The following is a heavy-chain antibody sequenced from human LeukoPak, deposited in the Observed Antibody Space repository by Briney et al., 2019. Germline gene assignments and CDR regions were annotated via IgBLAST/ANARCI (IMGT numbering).Heavy chain of an antibody. J-gene: IGHJ4*02. Sequence: GGSLILSCAASGFTFSDYAMTWVRQIPGKGLEWVSVISGGGDSTDYADSMKGRFTISRDNSRNTLYLQMNSLRAEDTALYYCAKLGCTGTICYANYWGQGTLVTVSS. CDR2: ISGGGDST. CDR3: AKLGCTGTICYANY. CDR1: GFTFSDYA. V-gene: IGHV3-23*01. D-gene: IGHD2-2*01.